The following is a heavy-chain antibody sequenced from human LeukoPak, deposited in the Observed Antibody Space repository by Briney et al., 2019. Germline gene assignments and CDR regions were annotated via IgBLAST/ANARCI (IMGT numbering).Heavy chain of an antibody. J-gene: IGHJ5*02. D-gene: IGHD2-15*01. Sequence: SETLSLTCTVSGGSISSSSYYWGWIRQPPGKGLEWIGSIYYSGSTYYNPSLKSRVTISVDTSKNQFSLKLSSVTAADTAVYYCARRVYRGRYCSGGSCYSEPGRPNWFDPWGQGTLVTISS. V-gene: IGHV4-39*01. CDR3: ARRVYRGRYCSGGSCYSEPGRPNWFDP. CDR1: GGSISSSSYY. CDR2: IYYSGST.